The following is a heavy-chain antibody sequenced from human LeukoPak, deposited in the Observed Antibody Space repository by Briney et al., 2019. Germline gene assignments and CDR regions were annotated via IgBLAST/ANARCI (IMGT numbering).Heavy chain of an antibody. CDR3: ARGEDNYGGWFDP. D-gene: IGHD4-23*01. CDR2: ISSSGSTI. V-gene: IGHV3-48*03. CDR1: GLTFSSYE. J-gene: IGHJ5*02. Sequence: PGGSLRLSCAASGLTFSSYEMNWVRQAPGKGLEWVSYISSSGSTIYYADSVKGRFTISRDNAKNSLYLQMNSLRAEDTAVYYCARGEDNYGGWFDPWGQGTLVTVSS.